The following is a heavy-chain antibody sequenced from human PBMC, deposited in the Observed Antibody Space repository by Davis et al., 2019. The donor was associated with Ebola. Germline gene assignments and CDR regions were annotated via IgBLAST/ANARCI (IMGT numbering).Heavy chain of an antibody. CDR1: GYTFTGYY. Sequence: ASVKVSCKASGYTFTGYYMQWVRQAPGQGLEWMGIINPSGGSTTYTQKFLGRVTMTRDTSTSTVYMELSSLTSEDTAVYYCARDLRSWAAAAGDFDYWGQGTLVTVSS. CDR2: INPSGGST. CDR3: ARDLRSWAAAAGDFDY. J-gene: IGHJ4*02. D-gene: IGHD6-13*01. V-gene: IGHV1-46*01.